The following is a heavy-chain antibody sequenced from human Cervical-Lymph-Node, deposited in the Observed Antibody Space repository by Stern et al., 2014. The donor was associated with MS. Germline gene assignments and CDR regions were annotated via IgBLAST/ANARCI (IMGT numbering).Heavy chain of an antibody. D-gene: IGHD5-18*01. V-gene: IGHV1-46*01. CDR1: GYTFTSYY. Sequence: MQLVQSGAEVKTPGASVKVSCKASGYTFTSYYMHWVRQAPGEGLEWMGLIDPNGGRTSYAHKFTSRVTLTRDTSTSTVYMEQNSLRSDDTTMYYCAREHTAMGFGYWGQGTLVTVSS. CDR3: AREHTAMGFGY. CDR2: IDPNGGRT. J-gene: IGHJ4*02.